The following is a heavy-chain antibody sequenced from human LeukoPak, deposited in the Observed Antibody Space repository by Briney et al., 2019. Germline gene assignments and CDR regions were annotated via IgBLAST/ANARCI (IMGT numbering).Heavy chain of an antibody. CDR2: IYHSGNT. Sequence: SETLSLTCAVSGYSISSGYYWGWIRQPPGKGLEWIGSIYHSGNTYYNPSLKSRVTISVDTSKNQFSLKLSSVTAADTAVYYCARHAGYYYYMDVWGKGTTVTVSS. V-gene: IGHV4-38-2*01. CDR1: GYSISSGYY. D-gene: IGHD1-14*01. CDR3: ARHAGYYYYMDV. J-gene: IGHJ6*03.